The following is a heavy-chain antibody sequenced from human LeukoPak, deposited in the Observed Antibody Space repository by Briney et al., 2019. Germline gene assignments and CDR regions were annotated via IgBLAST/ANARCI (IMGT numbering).Heavy chain of an antibody. Sequence: ASVKVSCKASGGTFSSYAISWVRQAPGQGLEWMGGIIPIFGTANYAQKFQGRVTITADESTSTAYMELSSLRSEDTAVSYCARGNGRIVVITSWWYWGQGTLVTVSS. J-gene: IGHJ4*02. CDR1: GGTFSSYA. CDR3: ARGNGRIVVITSWWY. D-gene: IGHD3-22*01. CDR2: IIPIFGTA. V-gene: IGHV1-69*13.